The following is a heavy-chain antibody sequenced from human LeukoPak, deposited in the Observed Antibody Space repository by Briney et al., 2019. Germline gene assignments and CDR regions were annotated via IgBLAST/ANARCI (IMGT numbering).Heavy chain of an antibody. CDR2: INPNSGGT. D-gene: IGHD1-26*01. Sequence: ASVKVSCKASGYTFTGYYMHWVRQAPGQGLEWMGWINPNSGGTNYAQKFQGRVTMTRDTSISTAYMELSRLRSDDTAVYYCARRGGELPNYPHSMDAGGKGTTVPLS. CDR1: GYTFTGYY. V-gene: IGHV1-2*02. J-gene: IGHJ6*03. CDR3: ARRGGELPNYPHSMDA.